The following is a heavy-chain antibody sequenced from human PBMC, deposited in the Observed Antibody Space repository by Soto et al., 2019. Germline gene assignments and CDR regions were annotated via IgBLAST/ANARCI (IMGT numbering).Heavy chain of an antibody. CDR3: ARGAYDFWSPLDV. CDR1: GGSISSYY. V-gene: IGHV4-59*01. D-gene: IGHD3-3*01. J-gene: IGHJ6*02. CDR2: IYYSGST. Sequence: LSLTCTVSGGSISSYYWSWIRQPPGKGLEWIGYIYYSGSTNYNPSLKSRVTISVDTSKNQFSLKLSSVTAADTAVYYCARGAYDFWSPLDVWGQGTTVTVSS.